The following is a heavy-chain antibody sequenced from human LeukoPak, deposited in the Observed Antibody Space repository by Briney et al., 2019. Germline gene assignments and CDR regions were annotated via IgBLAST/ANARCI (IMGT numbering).Heavy chain of an antibody. CDR1: GFTFSSYS. CDR3: AKTGRSGYSSSWDFDY. J-gene: IGHJ4*02. Sequence: GGSLRLSCAASGFTFSSYSMNWVRQAPGKGLEWVSSISSSSSYIYYADSVKGRFTISRDNAKNSLYLQMNSLRAEDTAVYYCAKTGRSGYSSSWDFDYWGQGTLVTVSP. CDR2: ISSSSSYI. V-gene: IGHV3-21*01. D-gene: IGHD6-13*01.